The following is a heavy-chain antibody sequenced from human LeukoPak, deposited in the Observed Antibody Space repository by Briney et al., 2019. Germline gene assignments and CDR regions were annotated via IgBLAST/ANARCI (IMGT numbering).Heavy chain of an antibody. CDR2: ISGSGDST. V-gene: IGHV3-23*01. CDR3: SRDSTVTRFDY. J-gene: IGHJ4*02. CDR1: GFSFSSYA. D-gene: IGHD4-17*01. Sequence: PGGSLRLSCAASGFSFSSYAMSWVCQAAGKGLEWVSAISGSGDSTYYADSVKGRFTISRDNSKNTLYLQMNRLRAEDAAVYYCSRDSTVTRFDYWGQGTLVTVSS.